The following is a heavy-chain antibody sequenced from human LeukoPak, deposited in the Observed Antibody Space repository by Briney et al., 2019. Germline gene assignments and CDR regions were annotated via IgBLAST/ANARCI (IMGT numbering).Heavy chain of an antibody. CDR1: GFTFSSYS. CDR2: ISSSSSYI. J-gene: IGHJ4*02. Sequence: GGSLRLSCAASGFTFSSYSMNWVRQAPGKGLEWVSSISSSSSYIYYADSVKGRFTISRGNAKNSLYLQMNSLRAEDTAVYYCARDSPGFIGYWGQGTLVTVSS. V-gene: IGHV3-21*01. CDR3: ARDSPGFIGY. D-gene: IGHD3-10*01.